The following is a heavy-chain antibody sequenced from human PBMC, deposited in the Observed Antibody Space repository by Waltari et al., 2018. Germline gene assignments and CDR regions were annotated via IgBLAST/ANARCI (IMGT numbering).Heavy chain of an antibody. CDR3: ARSTGQGFTVHGDY. D-gene: IGHD4-17*01. Sequence: QVQLQESGPGLVKPSETLSLTCAVSGYSISSGYYWGWIRQPPGKGLEWIGSIYHSGSTYYNLSLKSRVTISVDTSKNQFSLKLSSVTAADTAVYYCARSTGQGFTVHGDYWGQGTLVTVSS. CDR1: GYSISSGYY. J-gene: IGHJ4*02. V-gene: IGHV4-38-2*01. CDR2: IYHSGST.